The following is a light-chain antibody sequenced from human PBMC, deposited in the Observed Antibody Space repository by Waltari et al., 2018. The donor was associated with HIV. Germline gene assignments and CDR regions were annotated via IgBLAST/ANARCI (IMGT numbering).Light chain of an antibody. CDR3: GTWDTSLSAGV. J-gene: IGLJ3*02. CDR2: DNN. V-gene: IGLV1-51*01. CDR1: SSNTGNNY. Sequence: QAVLTQPPSVSAAPGQKVTISCSGSSSNTGNNYVSWYQQFPGKAPKVLIYDNNKRPPGVPDRVSGSRSGTSATLGVAGLQTGDEADYYCGTWDTSLSAGVFGGGTKLTVL.